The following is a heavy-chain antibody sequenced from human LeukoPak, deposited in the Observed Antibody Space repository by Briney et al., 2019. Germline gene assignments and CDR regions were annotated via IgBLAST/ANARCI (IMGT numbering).Heavy chain of an antibody. Sequence: SETLSLTCTVSGGSTSSYYWSWIRQPAGKGLEWIGRIYTSGSTNYNPSLKSRVTMSVDTSKNQFSLKLSSVTAADTAVYYCARDRDRAVAGSYWYFDLWGRGTLVTVSS. CDR1: GGSTSSYY. CDR3: ARDRDRAVAGSYWYFDL. D-gene: IGHD6-19*01. CDR2: IYTSGST. J-gene: IGHJ2*01. V-gene: IGHV4-4*07.